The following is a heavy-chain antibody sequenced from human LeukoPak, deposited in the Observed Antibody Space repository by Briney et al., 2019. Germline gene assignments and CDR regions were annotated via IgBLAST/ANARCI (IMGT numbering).Heavy chain of an antibody. V-gene: IGHV3-30*02. J-gene: IGHJ4*02. Sequence: PGESLRLSYAASGFSFRNYGIHWVRQAPGKGLEWEAFIQYDESKIYYADSVKGRFTISRDNSKNTLYLQMNSLRPEDTAVYYCAKDLITGTSLFDYWGQGTLVTVSS. CDR1: GFSFRNYG. CDR2: IQYDESKI. D-gene: IGHD1/OR15-1a*01. CDR3: AKDLITGTSLFDY.